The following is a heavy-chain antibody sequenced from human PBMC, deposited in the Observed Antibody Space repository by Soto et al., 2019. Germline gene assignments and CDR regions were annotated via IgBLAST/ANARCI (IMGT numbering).Heavy chain of an antibody. V-gene: IGHV3-48*01. CDR2: ISNSSSTI. CDR3: VPRDVDIVARGS. D-gene: IGHD5-12*01. J-gene: IGHJ5*02. CDR1: GFTFSTYS. Sequence: GGSLRLSCAASGFTFSTYSMNWVRQAPGKGLEWVSYISNSSSTIYYADSVKGRFTISRDNAKNSLYLQMNSLRAEDTAVYYCVPRDVDIVARGSWGQGTLVTVSS.